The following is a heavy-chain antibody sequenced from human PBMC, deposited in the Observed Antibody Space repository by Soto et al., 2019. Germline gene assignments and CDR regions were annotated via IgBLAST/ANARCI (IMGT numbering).Heavy chain of an antibody. D-gene: IGHD3-22*01. Sequence: GESLKISCKGSGYTFTTYWIAWVRQMPGKGLEWMGVIYPGDSDTRYSPSFKGQVTISADKSISTAYLQWSSLKASDTAMYYCARPNYYDSSGYFHWGQGTLVTVSS. V-gene: IGHV5-51*01. CDR3: ARPNYYDSSGYFH. J-gene: IGHJ4*02. CDR2: IYPGDSDT. CDR1: GYTFTTYW.